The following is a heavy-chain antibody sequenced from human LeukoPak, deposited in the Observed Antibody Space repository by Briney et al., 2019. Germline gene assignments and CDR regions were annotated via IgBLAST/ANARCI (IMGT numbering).Heavy chain of an antibody. V-gene: IGHV3-49*03. CDR2: IRSKAYGGTT. J-gene: IGHJ4*02. CDR3: TRGRTEGVF. Sequence: GGSLRLSCAASGFTVSSNYMSWFRQAPGKGLEWVGFIRSKAYGGTTEYAASVKGRFTISRDDSKSIAYLQMNSLKTEDTAVYYCTRGRTEGVFWGQGTLVTVSS. CDR1: GFTVSSNY. D-gene: IGHD1-14*01.